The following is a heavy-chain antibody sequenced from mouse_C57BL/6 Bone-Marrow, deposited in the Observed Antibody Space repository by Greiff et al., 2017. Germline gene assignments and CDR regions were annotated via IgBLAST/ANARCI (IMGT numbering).Heavy chain of an antibody. Sequence: EVKLVESGGDLVKPGGSLKLSCAASGSTFSSYGMSWVRQTPDKRLEWVATISSGGSYTDYPDSVKGRFTISRDNAKNTLYLQMSRLRSEDTAMYYCSGQFSYGNYDYFDDWGQGTTLTVSS. D-gene: IGHD2-1*01. CDR1: GSTFSSYG. V-gene: IGHV5-6*01. CDR3: SGQFSYGNYDYFDD. J-gene: IGHJ2*01. CDR2: ISSGGSYT.